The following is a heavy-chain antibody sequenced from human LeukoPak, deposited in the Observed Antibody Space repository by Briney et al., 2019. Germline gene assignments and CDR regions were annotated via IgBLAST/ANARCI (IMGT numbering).Heavy chain of an antibody. Sequence: PSETLSLTCTVSGASISSYFWSWIRQPPGKGLEWIGYIYYSGSTNYSPSLKSRVTISLDTSKNQFSLKLRSVTAADTAVYYCARRFVGYDSSWGASDIWGRGTMVTVSS. J-gene: IGHJ3*02. CDR1: GASISSYF. CDR3: ARRFVGYDSSWGASDI. V-gene: IGHV4-59*08. D-gene: IGHD6-13*01. CDR2: IYYSGST.